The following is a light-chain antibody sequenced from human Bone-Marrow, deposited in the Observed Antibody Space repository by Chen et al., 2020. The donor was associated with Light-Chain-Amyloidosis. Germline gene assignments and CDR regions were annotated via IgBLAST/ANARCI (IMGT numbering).Light chain of an antibody. Sequence: QSALTQPASVSGSPGQSITISCTGTSSDVGDFTYVPWYQRHQGKAPKLIISEVSNWPSGASNRFSGSKSGNTASLTISGLKAEDEADYYCSSYTSRHLHVFATGTKVTVL. CDR1: SSDVGDFTY. CDR3: SSYTSRHLHV. CDR2: EVS. V-gene: IGLV2-14*01. J-gene: IGLJ1*01.